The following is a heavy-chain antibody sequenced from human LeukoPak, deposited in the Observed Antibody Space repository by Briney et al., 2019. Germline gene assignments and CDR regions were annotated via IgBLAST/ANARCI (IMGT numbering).Heavy chain of an antibody. V-gene: IGHV5-10-1*01. D-gene: IGHD6-19*01. CDR3: ARRGSGWSYDY. J-gene: IGHJ4*02. Sequence: GESLKISCKTSGYSFTSYWITWVRQMPGKGLEWMGRIDPSDSYTDYSPPFQGHVTISADKSISTAYLQWSSLKASDNATYYCARRGSGWSYDYWGQGTLVTVSS. CDR2: IDPSDSYT. CDR1: GYSFTSYW.